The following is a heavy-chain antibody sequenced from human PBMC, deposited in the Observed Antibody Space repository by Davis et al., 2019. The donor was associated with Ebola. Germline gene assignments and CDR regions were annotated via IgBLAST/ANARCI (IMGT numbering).Heavy chain of an antibody. D-gene: IGHD3-22*01. J-gene: IGHJ4*02. Sequence: SLKISCAASGFTFSSYGMHWVRQAPGKGLEWVAVISYDGSNKYYADSVKGRFTISRDNSKNTLYLQMNSLRAEDTAVYYCAKGTTMTYWGQGTLVTVSS. CDR1: GFTFSSYG. CDR2: ISYDGSNK. CDR3: AKGTTMTY. V-gene: IGHV3-30*18.